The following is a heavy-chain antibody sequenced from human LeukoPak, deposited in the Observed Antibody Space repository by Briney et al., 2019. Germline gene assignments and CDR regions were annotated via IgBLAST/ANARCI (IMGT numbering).Heavy chain of an antibody. D-gene: IGHD1-26*01. V-gene: IGHV3-53*01. J-gene: IGHJ4*02. CDR2: IYSGGST. Sequence: PGGSLRLSCAAAGFTVSSNYMSWVRQAPGEGLEWGSAIYSGGSTYYADSVKGRFTISRENSKNTLYLQMNSLRAEDTAVYYCASSAVRADFDYGGQGTLVTVSS. CDR1: GFTVSSNY. CDR3: ASSAVRADFDY.